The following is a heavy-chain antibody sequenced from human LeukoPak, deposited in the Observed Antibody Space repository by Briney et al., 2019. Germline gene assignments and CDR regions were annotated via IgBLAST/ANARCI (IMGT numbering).Heavy chain of an antibody. V-gene: IGHV3-23*01. J-gene: IGHJ4*02. D-gene: IGHD3-22*01. Sequence: GGSMRLSCAASGFTFNNYAMSWVRQAPGKGLEWVSAISGSGGSTYYADPLKGRFTISRDNSKNTLYLQMNSLRAEDTALYYCAKDGIGGIYYDSSGYFDNWGQGTLVTVSS. CDR1: GFTFNNYA. CDR2: ISGSGGST. CDR3: AKDGIGGIYYDSSGYFDN.